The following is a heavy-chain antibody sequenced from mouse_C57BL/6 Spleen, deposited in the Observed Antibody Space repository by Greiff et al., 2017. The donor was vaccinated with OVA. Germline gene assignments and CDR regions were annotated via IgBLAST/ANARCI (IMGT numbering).Heavy chain of an antibody. J-gene: IGHJ3*01. CDR3: ARAYYSNPPGFAY. CDR1: GYTFTDYY. CDR2: INPNNGGT. Sequence: VQLQQSGPELVKPGASVKISCKASGYTFTDYYMNWVKQSHGKSLEWIGDINPNNGGTSYNQKFKGKATLTVDKSSSTAYMELRSLTSEDSAVYYCARAYYSNPPGFAYWGQGTLVTVSA. D-gene: IGHD2-5*01. V-gene: IGHV1-26*01.